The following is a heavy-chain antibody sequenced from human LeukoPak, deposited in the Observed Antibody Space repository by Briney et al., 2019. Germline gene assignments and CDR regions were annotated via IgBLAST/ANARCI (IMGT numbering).Heavy chain of an antibody. Sequence: SETLSLACAVYGGSFSGYYWSWIRQPPGKGLEWIGEINHSGSTNYNPSLKSRVTISVDTSKNQFSLKLSSVTAADTAVYYCARLAARPWIMYDYWGQGTLVTVSS. CDR1: GGSFSGYY. CDR2: INHSGST. CDR3: ARLAARPWIMYDY. D-gene: IGHD6-6*01. J-gene: IGHJ4*02. V-gene: IGHV4-34*01.